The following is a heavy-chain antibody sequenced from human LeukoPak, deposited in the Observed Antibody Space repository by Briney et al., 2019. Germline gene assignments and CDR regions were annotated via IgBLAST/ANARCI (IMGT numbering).Heavy chain of an antibody. CDR3: ARDLGGSYSVD. Sequence: ASVKVSCKASGYTFTDYYIHWVRQAPGQGLEWMGWINPNSGGTNYAQRFQGRVTMTRDTSISTAYMELSRLRSDDTAVYYCARDLGGSYSVDWGQGTLVTVSS. J-gene: IGHJ4*02. D-gene: IGHD1-26*01. CDR1: GYTFTDYY. V-gene: IGHV1-2*02. CDR2: INPNSGGT.